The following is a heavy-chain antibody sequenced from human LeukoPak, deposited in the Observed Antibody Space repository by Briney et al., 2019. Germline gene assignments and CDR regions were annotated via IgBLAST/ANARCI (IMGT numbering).Heavy chain of an antibody. D-gene: IGHD7-27*01. CDR3: AKDGGLWVSAHWGDS. CDR2: ITTSDGNT. V-gene: IGHV3-23*01. Sequence: GGSLRLSCAASGFTFSSYTMSWVRQAPGKGLEWVSTITTSDGNTYYADSVKGRFTVSRDNSKNTLFLQMNSLRAEDTAVYYCAKDGGLWVSAHWGDSWGRGTLVTVFS. CDR1: GFTFSSYT. J-gene: IGHJ4*02.